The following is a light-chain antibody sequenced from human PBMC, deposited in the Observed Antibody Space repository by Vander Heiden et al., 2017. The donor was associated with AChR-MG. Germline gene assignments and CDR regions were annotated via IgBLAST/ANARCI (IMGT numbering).Light chain of an antibody. CDR2: GKN. CDR3: NSRDSSGTHVV. CDR1: SLRSYY. V-gene: IGLV3-19*01. Sequence: SSALTQDPAVSVALGQTVRITCQGDSLRSYYASWYQQKPGQAPVLVIYGKNNRPSGIPDRFSGSSSGNTASLTITGAQAEYEADYYCNSRDSSGTHVVFGGGTKLTVL. J-gene: IGLJ2*01.